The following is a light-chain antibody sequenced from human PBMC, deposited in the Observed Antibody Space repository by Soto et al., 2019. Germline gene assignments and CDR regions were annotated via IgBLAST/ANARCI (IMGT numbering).Light chain of an antibody. CDR1: QDISNY. CDR2: YAS. J-gene: IGKJ1*01. CDR3: QQYNNYPWT. Sequence: DIQMTQSPSSLSASVGDRVTITCQASQDISNYLNWYQQKPGKAPKLLIYYASNLKSGVPSRFSGSGSGTEFTLTISSLQPDDFATYYCQQYNNYPWTFGQGTKVEIK. V-gene: IGKV1-33*01.